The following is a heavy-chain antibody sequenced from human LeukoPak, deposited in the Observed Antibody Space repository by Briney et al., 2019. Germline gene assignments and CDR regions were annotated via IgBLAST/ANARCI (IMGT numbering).Heavy chain of an antibody. D-gene: IGHD2-15*01. V-gene: IGHV1-2*06. CDR2: INPNSGGT. Sequence: EASVKVSCKASGYTFTGYYMHWVRQAPGQGLEWMGRINPNSGGTNYAQKLQGRVTMTTDTSTSTAYMELRSLRSDDTAVYYCARVIADIVVVVAATRGSYFDPWGQGTLVTVSS. J-gene: IGHJ5*02. CDR3: ARVIADIVVVVAATRGSYFDP. CDR1: GYTFTGYY.